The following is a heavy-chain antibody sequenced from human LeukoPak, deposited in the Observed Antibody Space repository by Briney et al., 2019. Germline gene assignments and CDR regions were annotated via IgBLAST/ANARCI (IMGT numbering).Heavy chain of an antibody. CDR1: GGSMSNYY. CDR2: IYSSGTT. CDR3: ARASRGENTYGPLPY. J-gene: IGHJ4*02. Sequence: PSETLSLTCTVSGGSMSNYYWGWIRQPPGKGLEWIGYIYSSGTTNYNPSLRSRVIISLDTSKNQYSLNLSSMTTADTAVYYCARASRGENTYGPLPYWGQGTLVTVPS. V-gene: IGHV4-59*01. D-gene: IGHD5-18*01.